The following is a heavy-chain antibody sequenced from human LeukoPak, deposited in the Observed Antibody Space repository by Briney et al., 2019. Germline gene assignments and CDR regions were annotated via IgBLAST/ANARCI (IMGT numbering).Heavy chain of an antibody. D-gene: IGHD2-15*01. CDR1: GCTFSSYT. CDR2: IIPILGIA. V-gene: IGHV1-69*04. CDR3: ARDPHGGIRYCSGGSCQSYYYYGMDV. J-gene: IGHJ6*02. Sequence: ASVKVSCKASGCTFSSYTISWVRQAPGQGLEWMGRIIPILGIANYAQKFQGRVTITADKSTSTAYMELSSLRSEDTAVYYCARDPHGGIRYCSGGSCQSYYYYGMDVWGQGTTVTVSS.